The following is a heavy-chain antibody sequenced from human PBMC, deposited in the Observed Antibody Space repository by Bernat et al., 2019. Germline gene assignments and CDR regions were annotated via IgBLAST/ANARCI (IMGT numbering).Heavy chain of an antibody. CDR2: MSAYNGNT. V-gene: IGHV1-18*01. J-gene: IGHJ4*02. D-gene: IGHD3-10*01. CDR1: GYTFTSYG. CDR3: ARDACGYGSGSYFDY. Sequence: QVQLVQSGAEVKKPGASVKVSCKASGYTFTSYGISWVRQATGQGLEWMGWMSAYNGNTNYAQKLQGRVTMTTDTSTSTAYMELRSLRSDDTAVYYCARDACGYGSGSYFDYWGQGTLVTVSS.